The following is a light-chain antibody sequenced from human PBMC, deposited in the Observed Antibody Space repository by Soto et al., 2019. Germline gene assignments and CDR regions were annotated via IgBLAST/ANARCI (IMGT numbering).Light chain of an antibody. CDR3: GTWDSSLSVYV. Sequence: QSVLTQPPSVSAAPGQKVTISCSGSSSNIGNNYVSWYQQLPGTAPKLLIYDNNKRPSGIPDRFSGSKSGTSATLGITGLQTGDEADYYCGTWDSSLSVYVFGTGNKVTVL. CDR1: SSNIGNNY. J-gene: IGLJ1*01. V-gene: IGLV1-51*01. CDR2: DNN.